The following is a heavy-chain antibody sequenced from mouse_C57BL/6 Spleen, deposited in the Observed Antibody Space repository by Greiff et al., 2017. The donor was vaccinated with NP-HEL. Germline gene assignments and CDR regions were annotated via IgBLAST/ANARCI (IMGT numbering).Heavy chain of an antibody. J-gene: IGHJ2*01. CDR3: ARGGLGDGYYYYFDY. CDR2: IYPSDSET. V-gene: IGHV1-61*01. CDR1: GYTFTSYW. D-gene: IGHD2-3*01. Sequence: VQLQQPGAELVRPGSSVKLSCKASGYTFTSYWMDWVKQRPGQGLEWIGNIYPSDSETHYNQKFKDKATLTVDKSSSTAYMQLSSLTSEDSAVYYCARGGLGDGYYYYFDYWGQGTTLTVSS.